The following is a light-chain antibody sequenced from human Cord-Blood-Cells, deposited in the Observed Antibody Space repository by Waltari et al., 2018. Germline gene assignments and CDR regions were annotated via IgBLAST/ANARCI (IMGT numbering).Light chain of an antibody. Sequence: SALTQPASVSGSPGQSITISCTGTSSDVGSYNLVSCYQQHPGKAPKLMIYEVSKRPSGVSNRFSGSKSGNTASLTISGLQAEDEADYYCCSYAGSSTLVFGGGTKLTVL. CDR3: CSYAGSSTLV. CDR2: EVS. CDR1: SSDVGSYNL. V-gene: IGLV2-23*02. J-gene: IGLJ3*02.